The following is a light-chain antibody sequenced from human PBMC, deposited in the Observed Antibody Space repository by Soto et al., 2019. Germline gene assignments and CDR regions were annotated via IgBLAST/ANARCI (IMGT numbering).Light chain of an antibody. Sequence: DIQMTQSPSTLSASVGDRVTITCRASQSISSWLAWYQQKPGKAPKLLIYDASSLESGVPSRFSGSGSGTEFTLAIGRLEPEDFAVYFCQQYADSPWTFGQGTKV. J-gene: IGKJ1*01. CDR2: DAS. V-gene: IGKV1-5*01. CDR3: QQYADSPWT. CDR1: QSISSW.